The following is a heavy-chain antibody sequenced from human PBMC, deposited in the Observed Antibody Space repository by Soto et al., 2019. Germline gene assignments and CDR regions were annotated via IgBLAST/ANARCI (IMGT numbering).Heavy chain of an antibody. CDR1: GFTFSGSA. J-gene: IGHJ3*02. CDR2: IRSKANSYAT. CDR3: TTDYYDFWSGYSTGAFDI. V-gene: IGHV3-73*01. Sequence: PGGSLRLSCAASGFTFSGSAMHWVRQASGKGLEWVGRIRSKANSYATAYAASVKGRFTISRDDSKNTLYLQMNSLKTEDTAVYYCTTDYYDFWSGYSTGAFDIWGQGTMVTVSS. D-gene: IGHD3-3*01.